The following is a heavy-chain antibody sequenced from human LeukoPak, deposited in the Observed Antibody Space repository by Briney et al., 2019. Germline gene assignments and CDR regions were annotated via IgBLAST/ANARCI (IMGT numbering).Heavy chain of an antibody. CDR3: AGPGSGSYVLYY. Sequence: GEFLKISCKGSGYTFTSYWIGWGRPMPGKGVEWIGIIYPGDSDPRYSPSFQGQVAISAEKSINTAYLQWGSLKASDTAMYYCAGPGSGSYVLYYWGQGTLVIVSS. CDR2: IYPGDSDP. J-gene: IGHJ4*02. V-gene: IGHV5-51*01. D-gene: IGHD1-26*01. CDR1: GYTFTSYW.